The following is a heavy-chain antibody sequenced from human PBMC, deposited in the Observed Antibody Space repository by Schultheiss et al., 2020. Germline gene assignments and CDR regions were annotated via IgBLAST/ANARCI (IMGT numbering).Heavy chain of an antibody. D-gene: IGHD3-22*01. Sequence: SETLSFTCAVSGYSISSGYYWSWIRQPPGKGLEWIGYIYYSGSTNYNPSLKSRVTISVDTSKNQFSLKLSSVTAADTAVYYCAREPVYYDSSGYHELIDYWGQGTMVTVSS. CDR1: GYSISSGYY. CDR2: IYYSGST. J-gene: IGHJ4*02. V-gene: IGHV4-38-2*01. CDR3: AREPVYYDSSGYHELIDY.